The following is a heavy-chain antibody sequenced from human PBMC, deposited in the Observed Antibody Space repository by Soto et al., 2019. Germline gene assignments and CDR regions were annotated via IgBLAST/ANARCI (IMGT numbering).Heavy chain of an antibody. CDR3: ARDRGGYNWNYLTDY. Sequence: WASVKVSCKASGYTFTGYYMHWVRQAPGQGLEWMGWINPNSGGTNYAQKFQGRVTMTRDTSISTAYMELSRLRSDDTAVYYCARDRGGYNWNYLTDYWGQGTLVTVSS. J-gene: IGHJ4*02. D-gene: IGHD1-7*01. V-gene: IGHV1-2*02. CDR2: INPNSGGT. CDR1: GYTFTGYY.